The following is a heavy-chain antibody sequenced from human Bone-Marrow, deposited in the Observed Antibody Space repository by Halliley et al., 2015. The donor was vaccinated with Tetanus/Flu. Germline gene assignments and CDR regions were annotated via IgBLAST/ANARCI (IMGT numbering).Heavy chain of an antibody. D-gene: IGHD6-13*01. J-gene: IGHJ5*02. CDR3: AKTGYHQPLSP. Sequence: LEWVANIKYDGSEKYYVHSVKGRFPIFRDNAENTLYLQMNSLRAEDTAVYYCAKTGYHQPLSPWGQGTLVSVSS. V-gene: IGHV3-7*03. CDR2: IKYDGSEK.